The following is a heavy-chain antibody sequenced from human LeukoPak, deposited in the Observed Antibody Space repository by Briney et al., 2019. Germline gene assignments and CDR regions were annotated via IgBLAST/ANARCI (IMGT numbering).Heavy chain of an antibody. Sequence: GGSLRLSCAASEFTFSSYAMSWVRQAPGKGLEWVSGISWNSGSIGYADSVKGRFTISRDNAKNSLYLQMNSLRAEDTALYYCAKDYGAVADYWYFDLWGRGTLVTVSS. D-gene: IGHD6-19*01. CDR1: EFTFSSYA. CDR2: ISWNSGSI. CDR3: AKDYGAVADYWYFDL. J-gene: IGHJ2*01. V-gene: IGHV3-9*01.